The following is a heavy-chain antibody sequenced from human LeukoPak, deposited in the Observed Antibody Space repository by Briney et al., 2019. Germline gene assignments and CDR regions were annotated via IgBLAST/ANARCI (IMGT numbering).Heavy chain of an antibody. D-gene: IGHD2-8*01. V-gene: IGHV4-4*07. CDR2: IYTSGST. CDR1: GGSISSYY. J-gene: IGHJ5*02. Sequence: PSETLSLTCTVSGGSISSYYWGWIRQPAGKGLEWIGRIYTSGSTNYNPSLKSRVTMSIDTSKNQFSLKLSSVTAADTAVYYCARDTCTNGICYTGNWFDPWGQGTLVTVSS. CDR3: ARDTCTNGICYTGNWFDP.